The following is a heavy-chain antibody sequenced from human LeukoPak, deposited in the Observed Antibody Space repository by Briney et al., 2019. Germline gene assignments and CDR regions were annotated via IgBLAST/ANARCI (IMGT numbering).Heavy chain of an antibody. V-gene: IGHV3-74*01. Sequence: QPGGSLRLSCAASGFTFSNYWMHWVRQAPGKGLEWVSRINPDGSSSNYADSVKGRFTMSRDSAKSMVYLQMDGLRAEDTAVFSCVRQAVSGDSGIAYWGRGVLVTVSS. J-gene: IGHJ4*02. CDR1: GFTFSNYW. CDR3: VRQAVSGDSGIAY. CDR2: INPDGSSS. D-gene: IGHD4-17*01.